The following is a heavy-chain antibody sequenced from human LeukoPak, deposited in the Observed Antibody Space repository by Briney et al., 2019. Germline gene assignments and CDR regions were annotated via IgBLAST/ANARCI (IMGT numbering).Heavy chain of an antibody. CDR1: GFAFHNYW. Sequence: QPGGSLRLSCAASGFAFHNYWMSWVRQAPGKGLEWVANIKVDGSEEYYVDSVKGRFTISRDNAKSSLYLQMNSLRAEDTAVYYCAKEPGARSRLNIVVVPAAIRGPFDYWGQGTLVTVSS. D-gene: IGHD2-2*01. J-gene: IGHJ4*02. V-gene: IGHV3-7*01. CDR3: AKEPGARSRLNIVVVPAAIRGPFDY. CDR2: IKVDGSEE.